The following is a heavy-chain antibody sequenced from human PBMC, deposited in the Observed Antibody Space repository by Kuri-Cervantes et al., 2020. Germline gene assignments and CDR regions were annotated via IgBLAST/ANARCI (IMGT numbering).Heavy chain of an antibody. J-gene: IGHJ4*02. Sequence: GESLKISCAASGFTFSSYAMHWVRQAPGKGLEWVAVISYDGSNKYYADSVEGRFTISRDNSKNTLYLQMNSLRAEDTAVYYCARAYLYYDFWSGYPIWGQGTLVTVSS. CDR1: GFTFSSYA. CDR2: ISYDGSNK. CDR3: ARAYLYYDFWSGYPI. D-gene: IGHD3-3*01. V-gene: IGHV3-30-3*01.